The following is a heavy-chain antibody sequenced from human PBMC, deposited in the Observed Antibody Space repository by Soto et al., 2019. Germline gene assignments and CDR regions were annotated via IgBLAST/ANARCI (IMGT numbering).Heavy chain of an antibody. Sequence: EVHLVESRGGLVKPGETLRLACTATGFIFSIAWMNWVRQAPGKGLEWVGRIANKADGGTPECAAPLKGRFTISRDDSENTLYLQMKSLKADETAVYYCTTFDWDGSLWGWGQGTLVNVSS. CDR3: TTFDWDGSLWG. V-gene: IGHV3-15*07. CDR1: GFIFSIAW. D-gene: IGHD3-9*01. CDR2: IANKADGGTP. J-gene: IGHJ4*02.